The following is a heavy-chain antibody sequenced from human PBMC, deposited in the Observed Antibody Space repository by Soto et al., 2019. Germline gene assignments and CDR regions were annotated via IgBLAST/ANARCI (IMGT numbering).Heavy chain of an antibody. Sequence: QVQLQESGPGLVKPSETLSLTCTVSGGSVSSGSFYWSWIRQSPGKGLEWIGYIYYTGVTIYNPSFNSRVTISVDTSKNQFSLKLRSVTAADTAVYYCARDSNYYGSGSRHWYFDLWGRGILVTVSS. V-gene: IGHV4-61*01. J-gene: IGHJ2*01. CDR3: ARDSNYYGSGSRHWYFDL. CDR2: IYYTGVT. D-gene: IGHD3-10*01. CDR1: GGSVSSGSFY.